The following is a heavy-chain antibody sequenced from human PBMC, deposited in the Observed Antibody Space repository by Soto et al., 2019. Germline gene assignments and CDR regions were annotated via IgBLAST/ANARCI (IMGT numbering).Heavy chain of an antibody. J-gene: IGHJ4*02. CDR2: IDPSDSYT. V-gene: IGHV5-10-1*01. CDR1: GYSFTSYW. Sequence: EVQLVQSGEEVKKPGESLRISCNGSGYSFTSYWISWGRQMPWKGLEWMGRIDPSDSYTNYSPSFQGHVTISVDKSISTAYLQWSSLQASDNAMYYCARFPAPKYYDILTGWSDYWGQGILVTVSA. CDR3: ARFPAPKYYDILTGWSDY. D-gene: IGHD3-9*01.